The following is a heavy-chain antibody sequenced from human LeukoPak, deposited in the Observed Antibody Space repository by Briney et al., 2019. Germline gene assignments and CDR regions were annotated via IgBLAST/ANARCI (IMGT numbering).Heavy chain of an antibody. CDR3: ARVSGGRTEYFDS. J-gene: IGHJ4*02. CDR1: GFTFSSHH. CDR2: IKPDGSEK. Sequence: GGSLRLSCVASGFTFSSHHMNWVRQTPGKGLESVATIKPDGSEKYYVDSVKGRFTISRDNAKSSLYLQMNSLGAEDTAVYYCARVSGGRTEYFDSWGQGTLVTVSS. V-gene: IGHV3-7*01. D-gene: IGHD1/OR15-1a*01.